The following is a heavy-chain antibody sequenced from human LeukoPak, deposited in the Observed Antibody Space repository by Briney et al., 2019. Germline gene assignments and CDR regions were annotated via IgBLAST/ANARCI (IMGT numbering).Heavy chain of an antibody. V-gene: IGHV3-21*01. J-gene: IGHJ3*02. D-gene: IGHD2-15*01. CDR3: ARARYCSGGSCYLRGAFDI. CDR2: ISSSSSYI. Sequence: GGSLRLSCAVSGFTFSSYSMNWVRQAPGKGLEWVSSISSSSSYIYYADSVKGRFTISRDNAKNSLYLQMNSLRAEDTAVYYCARARYCSGGSCYLRGAFDIWGQGTMVTVSS. CDR1: GFTFSSYS.